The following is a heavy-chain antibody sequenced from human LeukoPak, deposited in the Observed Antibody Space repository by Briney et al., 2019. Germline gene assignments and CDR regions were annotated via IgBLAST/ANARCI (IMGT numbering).Heavy chain of an antibody. CDR3: AKETGYYYDSSGYYYFDY. CDR2: INSDGSST. J-gene: IGHJ4*02. V-gene: IGHV3-74*01. Sequence: GGSLRLSCAASGFTFSSYWMHWVRQAPGKGLVWVSRINSDGSSTNYADSVKGRFTISRDNSKNTLYLQMNSLRAEDTAVYYCAKETGYYYDSSGYYYFDYWGQGTLVTVSS. CDR1: GFTFSSYW. D-gene: IGHD3-22*01.